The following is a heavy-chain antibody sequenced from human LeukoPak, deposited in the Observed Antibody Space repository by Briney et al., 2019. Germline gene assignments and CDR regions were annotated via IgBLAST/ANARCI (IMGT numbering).Heavy chain of an antibody. J-gene: IGHJ4*02. V-gene: IGHV3-64D*08. CDR1: GFTFSSYA. Sequence: GGSLRLSCSASGFTFSSYALHWVRQAPGKGLEYVSAITNNGGDTYYSDSVKGRFIISRDNSKNTLYLQMSSLRGEDTAVYYCVKDNGSGWCYDYWGQGTLVTVSS. CDR3: VKDNGSGWCYDY. D-gene: IGHD6-19*01. CDR2: ITNNGGDT.